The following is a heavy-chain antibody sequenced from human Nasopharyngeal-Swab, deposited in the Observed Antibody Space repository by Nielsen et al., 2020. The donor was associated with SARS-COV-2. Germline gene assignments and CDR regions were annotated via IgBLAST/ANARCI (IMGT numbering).Heavy chain of an antibody. V-gene: IGHV1-69*06. CDR2: IIPIFGTA. CDR3: ARDLGYSGYDWGY. D-gene: IGHD5-12*01. J-gene: IGHJ4*02. Sequence: WVRQAPGQGLEWMGGIIPIFGTANYAQKFQGRVTITADKSTSTAYMELSSLRSEDTAVYYCARDLGYSGYDWGYWGQGTLVTVSS.